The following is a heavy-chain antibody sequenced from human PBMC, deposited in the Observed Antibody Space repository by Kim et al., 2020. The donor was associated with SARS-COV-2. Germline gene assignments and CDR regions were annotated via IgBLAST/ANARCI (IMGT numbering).Heavy chain of an antibody. CDR2: T. V-gene: IGHV3-74*01. Sequence: TVYADSVKGRFTVSRDNAKNTLYLQLSTLRAEDTAVYYCATGNNWSFDYWGPGTLVTISS. CDR3: ATGNNWSFDY. D-gene: IGHD1-1*01. J-gene: IGHJ4*02.